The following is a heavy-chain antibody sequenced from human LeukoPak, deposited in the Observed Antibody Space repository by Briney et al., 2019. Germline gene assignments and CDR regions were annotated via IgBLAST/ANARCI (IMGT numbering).Heavy chain of an antibody. V-gene: IGHV1-46*01. J-gene: IGHJ4*02. CDR3: ARGGSLAAAPHRYYFDY. CDR1: GYTFTSYY. Sequence: ASVKVSCKASGYTFTSYYFHWVRQAPGQGLEWMGIINPSGGSTTYAQKFQGRVTMTRDTSTSTVYMELSSLRSEDTALFYCARGGSLAAAPHRYYFDYWGQGTLVTVSS. D-gene: IGHD6-19*01. CDR2: INPSGGST.